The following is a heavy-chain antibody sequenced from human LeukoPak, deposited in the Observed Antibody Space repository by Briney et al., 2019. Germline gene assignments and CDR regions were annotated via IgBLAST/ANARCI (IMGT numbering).Heavy chain of an antibody. CDR3: ARDYGGATFYYYYYMDV. CDR2: IYSTGGA. CDR1: GDSISSGSYY. D-gene: IGHD4/OR15-4a*01. Sequence: SETLSLTCTVSGDSISSGSYYWSWIRQPAGKGLEWIGRIYSTGGANYNPSLQSRVTMSVDTSKNQFSLKLSSVTAADTAVYYCARDYGGATFYYYYYMDVWGKGTTVTISS. V-gene: IGHV4-61*02. J-gene: IGHJ6*03.